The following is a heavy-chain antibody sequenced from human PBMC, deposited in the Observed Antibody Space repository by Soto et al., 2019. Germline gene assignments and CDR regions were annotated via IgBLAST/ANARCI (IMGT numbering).Heavy chain of an antibody. CDR2: IYWDDDK. D-gene: IGHD3-10*01. Sequence: SGPTLVKPTQTLTLTCTFSGFSLSTSGVGVGWIRQPPGKALEWLALIYWDDDKRYSPSLKSRLTITKDTSKNQVVLTMTNMDPVDTATYYCAHIHNYYGSVENYFDYWGQGTLVTVSS. CDR3: AHIHNYYGSVENYFDY. J-gene: IGHJ4*02. CDR1: GFSLSTSGVG. V-gene: IGHV2-5*02.